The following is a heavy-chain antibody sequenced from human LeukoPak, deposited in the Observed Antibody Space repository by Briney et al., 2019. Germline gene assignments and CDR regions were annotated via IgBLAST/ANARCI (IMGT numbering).Heavy chain of an antibody. V-gene: IGHV4-59*11. CDR2: IYYSGST. CDR3: ARGRITTTSNWFDP. Sequence: SETLSLTCTVSGGSISSHYWSWIRQPPGKGLEWIGYIYYSGSTNYNPSLKSRVTISVDTSKNQFSPKLSSVTAADTAVYYCARGRITTTSNWFDPWGQGTLVTVSS. D-gene: IGHD3-3*01. CDR1: GGSISSHY. J-gene: IGHJ5*02.